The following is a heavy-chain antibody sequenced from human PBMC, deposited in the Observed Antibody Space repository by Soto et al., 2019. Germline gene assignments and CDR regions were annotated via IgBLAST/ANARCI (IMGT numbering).Heavy chain of an antibody. J-gene: IGHJ4*02. CDR1: GFTFTSSA. CDR3: AASAAADYFDY. Sequence: QMQLVQSGPEVKKPGTSVKVSCKASGFTFTSSAVQWVRQARGQRLEWIGWIVVGSGNTNYAQKFQERVTITRDMSTSTAYMELSSLRSEDTAAYYCAASAAADYFDYWGQGTLVTVSS. CDR2: IVVGSGNT. D-gene: IGHD6-13*01. V-gene: IGHV1-58*01.